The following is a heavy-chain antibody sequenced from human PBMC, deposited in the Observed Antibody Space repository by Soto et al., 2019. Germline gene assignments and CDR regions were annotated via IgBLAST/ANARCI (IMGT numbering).Heavy chain of an antibody. D-gene: IGHD2-2*01. J-gene: IGHJ4*02. Sequence: PSETLSLTCTVSGGSISSGDYYWSWIRQPPGKGLEWIGYIYYSGSTYYNPSLKSRVTISVDTSKNQFSLKLSSVTAADTAVYYCAMAMDQLTTSDYFDYWGQGTLVTVSS. CDR2: IYYSGST. CDR1: GGSISSGDYY. CDR3: AMAMDQLTTSDYFDY. V-gene: IGHV4-30-4*01.